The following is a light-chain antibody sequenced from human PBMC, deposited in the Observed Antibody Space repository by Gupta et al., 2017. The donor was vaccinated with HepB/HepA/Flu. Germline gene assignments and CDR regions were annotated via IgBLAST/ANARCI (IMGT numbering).Light chain of an antibody. CDR1: SGSIARNY. V-gene: IGLV6-57*03. Sequence: FMLPQPHSVSESPGPAVTIACTRSSGSIARNYVQWFQQRPGRAPTIVIYEDNHRPSGVPDPLSGSTDWSSKAASLTISVQTEEDAAYYYSHSDDSNDILGFGRGTKLTVL. J-gene: IGLJ3*02. CDR2: EDN. CDR3: HSDDSNDILG.